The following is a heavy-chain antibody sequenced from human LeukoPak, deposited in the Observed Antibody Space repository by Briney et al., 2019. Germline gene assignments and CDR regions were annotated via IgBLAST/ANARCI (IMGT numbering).Heavy chain of an antibody. D-gene: IGHD6-13*01. Sequence: PGGSLRLSCAASGFTFSSYAMRWVRLAPGKGLEWVAVISYDGSNKYYADSVKGRFTISRDNSKNTLYLQMNSLRAEDTAVYYCAKTLWGAHSSSWKPYYYYMDVWDKGTTVTVSS. CDR1: GFTFSSYA. CDR2: ISYDGSNK. CDR3: AKTLWGAHSSSWKPYYYYMDV. V-gene: IGHV3-30-3*02. J-gene: IGHJ6*03.